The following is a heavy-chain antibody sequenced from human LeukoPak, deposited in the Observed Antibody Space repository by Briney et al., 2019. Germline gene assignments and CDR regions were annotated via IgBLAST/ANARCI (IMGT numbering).Heavy chain of an antibody. D-gene: IGHD1-14*01. CDR3: ARDLRTSSLNAFDT. CDR2: IYYSGST. J-gene: IGHJ3*02. V-gene: IGHV4-59*01. CDR1: GGSISSYY. Sequence: PSETLSLTCTVSGGSISSYYWSWIRQPPGKGLEWIGYIYYSGSTNYNPSLKSRVTISVDTSKNQFSPKLSSVTAADTAVYYCARDLRTSSLNAFDTWGQGTMVTVSS.